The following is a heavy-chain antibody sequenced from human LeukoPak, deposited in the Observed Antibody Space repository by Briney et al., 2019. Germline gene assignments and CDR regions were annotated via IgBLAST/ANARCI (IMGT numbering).Heavy chain of an antibody. V-gene: IGHV1-2*02. Sequence: ASVKVSCKASGYTFTGYYIHWVRQAPGQGLQWIGYINPKFGATNYAQKFHGRVTITSDTSISTAYMDLSRLTSDDTALYYCVKDLGNGWYEAFDIWGRGTMVTVSS. J-gene: IGHJ3*02. CDR1: GYTFTGYY. CDR2: INPKFGAT. D-gene: IGHD6-19*01. CDR3: VKDLGNGWYEAFDI.